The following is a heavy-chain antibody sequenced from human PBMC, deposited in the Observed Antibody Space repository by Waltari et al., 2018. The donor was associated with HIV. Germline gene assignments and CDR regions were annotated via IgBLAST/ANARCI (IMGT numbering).Heavy chain of an antibody. CDR2: IYSGGSR. Sequence: EVQLVESGGGLIEPGGSLRLSCAASGLTVSSNYMRWVRQAPGKGLEWVSVIYSGGSRYYADSVKGRFTISRDNSKNTLSLHMNSLGPEDTAVYYCARDPRSSGYYGMDVWGQGTTVTVSS. CDR3: ARDPRSSGYYGMDV. D-gene: IGHD1-26*01. CDR1: GLTVSSNY. J-gene: IGHJ6*02. V-gene: IGHV3-53*01.